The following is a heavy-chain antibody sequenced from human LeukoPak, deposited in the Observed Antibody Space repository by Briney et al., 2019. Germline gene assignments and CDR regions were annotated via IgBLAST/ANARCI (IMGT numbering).Heavy chain of an antibody. CDR1: GGSFSGYY. V-gene: IGHV4-34*01. D-gene: IGHD3-3*01. CDR3: ARGLYYDFWSGYSTAFDI. J-gene: IGHJ3*02. CDR2: ISHSGST. Sequence: SETLSLTCAVYGGSFSGYYWSWIRQPPGKGLEWIGEISHSGSTNYNPSLKSRVTISVDTSKNQFSLKLSSVTAADTAVYYCARGLYYDFWSGYSTAFDIWGQGTMVTVSS.